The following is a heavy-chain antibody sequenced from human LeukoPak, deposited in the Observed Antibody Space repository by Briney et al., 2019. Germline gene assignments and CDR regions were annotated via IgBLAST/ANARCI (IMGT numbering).Heavy chain of an antibody. V-gene: IGHV3-23*01. CDR1: GGSFSGYY. D-gene: IGHD3-10*01. CDR3: AKDDAWLRFGE. J-gene: IGHJ4*02. Sequence: ETLSLTCAVYGGSFSGYYWSWIRQPPGKGLEWVSGISPSGDITYYADSVKGRFTISRDNSKNTLYLEVISLTAEDTAVYYCAKDDAWLRFGEWSQGTLVTVSS. CDR2: ISPSGDIT.